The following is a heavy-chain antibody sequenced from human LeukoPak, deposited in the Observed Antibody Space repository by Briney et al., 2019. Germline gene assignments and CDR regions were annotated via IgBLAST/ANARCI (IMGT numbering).Heavy chain of an antibody. J-gene: IGHJ6*03. D-gene: IGHD3-22*01. CDR1: GFTFSSCE. CDR2: ISSSGSTI. Sequence: PGGSLRLSCAASGFTFSSCEMNWVRQAPGKGLEWVSYISSSGSTIYYADSVRGRFTISRDNAKNSLYLQMNSLRAEDTAVYYCARDSYYYDSSGSIGGYYYYYMDVWGKGTTVTVSS. CDR3: ARDSYYYDSSGSIGGYYYYYMDV. V-gene: IGHV3-48*03.